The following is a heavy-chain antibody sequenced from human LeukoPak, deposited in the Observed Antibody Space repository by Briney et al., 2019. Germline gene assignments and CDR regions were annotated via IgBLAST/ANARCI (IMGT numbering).Heavy chain of an antibody. Sequence: GASVKVSCKAAGYAFTSYDINLVRQATGQGIEWMGWMNPNSGNAGYAQKFQGRVTMTRNTSISTAYMELSSLRSEDTAVYYCAVAATPNYYYYYYMDVWGKGTTVTVSS. V-gene: IGHV1-8*01. J-gene: IGHJ6*03. D-gene: IGHD2-15*01. CDR1: GYAFTSYD. CDR2: MNPNSGNA. CDR3: AVAATPNYYYYYYMDV.